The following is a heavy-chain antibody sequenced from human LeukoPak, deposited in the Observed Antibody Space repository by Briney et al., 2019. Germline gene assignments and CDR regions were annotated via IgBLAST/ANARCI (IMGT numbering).Heavy chain of an antibody. V-gene: IGHV3-7*05. D-gene: IGHD7-27*01. CDR3: ARDGETGEIDY. CDR1: GFTFSSYW. CDR2: IKQDGSEK. Sequence: GGSLRLSCAASGFTFSSYWMSWVRQAPGKGLEWVANIKQDGSEKYYVDSVKGRFTISRDNAKNSLYLQMNGLRAEDTAVYYCARDGETGEIDYWGQGTLVTVSS. J-gene: IGHJ4*02.